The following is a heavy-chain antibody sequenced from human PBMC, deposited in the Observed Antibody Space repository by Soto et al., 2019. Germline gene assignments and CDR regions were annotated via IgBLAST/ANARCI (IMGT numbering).Heavy chain of an antibody. D-gene: IGHD3-22*01. CDR1: GGSFSGYY. CDR3: ARVRVIMIVVVISYFDY. Sequence: SETLSLTCAVYGGSFSGYYWSWVRQPPGKGLEWIGEINHSGSTNYNPSLKSRVTISVDTSKNQFSLKLSSVTAADTAVYYCARVRVIMIVVVISYFDYWGQGTLVTVSS. CDR2: INHSGST. J-gene: IGHJ4*02. V-gene: IGHV4-34*01.